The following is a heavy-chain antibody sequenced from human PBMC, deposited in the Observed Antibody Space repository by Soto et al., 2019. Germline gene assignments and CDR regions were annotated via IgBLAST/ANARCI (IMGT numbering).Heavy chain of an antibody. J-gene: IGHJ4*02. CDR1: GGSFSGYY. CDR2: INHSGST. CDR3: ARAYDYVWGSYRYTPPGHGWVFDY. V-gene: IGHV4-34*01. Sequence: QVQLRQWGAGLLKPSETLSLTCAVYGGSFSGYYWSWIRQPPGKGLEWIGEINHSGSTNYNPSLKGRVTISVDTSKNQFSLKLSSVTAADTAVYYCARAYDYVWGSYRYTPPGHGWVFDYWGQGTLVTVSS. D-gene: IGHD3-16*02.